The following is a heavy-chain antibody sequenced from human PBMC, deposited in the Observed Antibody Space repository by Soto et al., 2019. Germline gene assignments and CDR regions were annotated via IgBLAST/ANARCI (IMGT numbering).Heavy chain of an antibody. CDR1: GFTFSSYA. CDR2: ISYDGSNK. J-gene: IGHJ6*02. D-gene: IGHD2-2*01. CDR3: ARDLGQLLLFSAMDV. V-gene: IGHV3-30-3*01. Sequence: QVQLVESGGGVVQPGRSLRLSCAASGFTFSSYAMHWVRQAPGKGLEWVAVISYDGSNKYYADSVKGRFTISRDNSKNTLYLQMHSLRAEDTAVYYCARDLGQLLLFSAMDVWGQGTTVTVSS.